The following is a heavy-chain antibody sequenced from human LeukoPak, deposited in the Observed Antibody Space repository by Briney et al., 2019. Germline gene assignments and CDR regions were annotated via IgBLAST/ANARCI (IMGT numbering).Heavy chain of an antibody. CDR1: GFTFSDFY. J-gene: IGHJ6*04. Sequence: GGSLRLSCEASGFTFSDFYMSWIRQAPGKGLEWVANIKQDGSEKYYVDSVKGRFTISRDNAKNSLYLQMNSLRAEDTAVYYCAELGITMIGGVWGKGTTVTISS. CDR3: AELGITMIGGV. V-gene: IGHV3-7*01. CDR2: IKQDGSEK. D-gene: IGHD3-10*02.